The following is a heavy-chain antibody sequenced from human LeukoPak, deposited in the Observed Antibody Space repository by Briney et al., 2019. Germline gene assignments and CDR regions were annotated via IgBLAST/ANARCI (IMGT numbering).Heavy chain of an antibody. Sequence: GCLRLSCTPSVFTLTFSTSGIHCVRQAPGKGLEWVAFIQYGDRETSYADCVEARCTTSRHNSKKTVYLQLNRLRVQHTVIYYCAREGGTIEIREFNYWG. V-gene: IGHV3-30*02. CDR1: VFTLTFSTSG. D-gene: IGHD3-16*02. CDR3: AREGGTIEIREFNY. CDR2: IQYGDRET. J-gene: IGHJ4*01.